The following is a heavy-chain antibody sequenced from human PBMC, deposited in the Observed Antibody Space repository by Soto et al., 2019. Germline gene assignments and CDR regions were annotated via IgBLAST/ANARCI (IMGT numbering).Heavy chain of an antibody. V-gene: IGHV5-51*01. Sequence: PGESLKISCKASGYTFSVYWIGWVRQMPGKGLEWMGNIYPDDSDTSNNPSFDGRVTVSADKSTNTAYLQWSSLKASDTAIYYCARIIGYCRNNDCSWTFDIWGQGTTVTVSS. CDR3: ARIIGYCRNNDCSWTFDI. CDR2: IYPDDSDT. D-gene: IGHD2-2*03. J-gene: IGHJ3*02. CDR1: GYTFSVYW.